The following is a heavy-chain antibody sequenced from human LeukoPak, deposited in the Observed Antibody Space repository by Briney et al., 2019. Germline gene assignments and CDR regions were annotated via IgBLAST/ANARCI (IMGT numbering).Heavy chain of an antibody. CDR2: IYYSGST. D-gene: IGHD2-2*01. CDR1: GGSISSSSYY. J-gene: IGHJ4*02. V-gene: IGHV4-39*07. Sequence: SETLSLTCTVSGGSISSSSYYWGWIRQPPGKGLEWIGSIYYSGSTYYNPSLKSRVTISVDTSKNQFSLKLSSVTAADTAVYYCARVRGEGVVVVPAAMDYWGQGTLVTVSS. CDR3: ARVRGEGVVVVPAAMDY.